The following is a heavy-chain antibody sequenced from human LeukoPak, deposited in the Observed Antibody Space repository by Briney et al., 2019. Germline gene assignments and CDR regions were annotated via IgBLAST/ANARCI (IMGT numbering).Heavy chain of an antibody. D-gene: IGHD3-10*01. CDR1: GFTFSNAW. J-gene: IGHJ4*02. CDR2: IKSKTDGGTT. V-gene: IGHV3-15*01. Sequence: PGGSLRLSCAASGFTFSNAWMSWVRQAPGKGLEWVGRIKSKTDGGTTDYAAPVKGRFTISRDDSKNTLYLQMNSLKTEDTAVYYCTTDYGSGSRGDYFDYWGQGTLVTVSS. CDR3: TTDYGSGSRGDYFDY.